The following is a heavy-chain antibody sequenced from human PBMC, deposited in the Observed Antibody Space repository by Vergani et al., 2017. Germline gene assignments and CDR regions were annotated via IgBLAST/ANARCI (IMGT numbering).Heavy chain of an antibody. Sequence: QVQLQESGPGLVKPSETLSLTCTVSGGSISSYYWSWIRPPPGKGLEWIGYIYYSGSTNYNPSLKSRVAISVDTSKNQFSLKLSSVTAADTAVYYCARAGDSSGYYYYFDYWGQGTLVTVSS. CDR2: IYYSGST. V-gene: IGHV4-59*01. CDR3: ARAGDSSGYYYYFDY. D-gene: IGHD3-22*01. J-gene: IGHJ4*02. CDR1: GGSISSYY.